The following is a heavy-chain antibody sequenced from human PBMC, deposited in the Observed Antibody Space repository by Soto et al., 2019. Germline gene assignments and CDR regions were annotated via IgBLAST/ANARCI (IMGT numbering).Heavy chain of an antibody. V-gene: IGHV3-30*03. CDR3: ASPAYSTPAGLEEPSDY. CDR1: GFTFSSYG. CDR2: ISYDGSKK. D-gene: IGHD6-13*01. Sequence: GGSLRLSCAASGFTFSSYGMHWVRQAPGKGLEWVAVISYDGSKKYYVDSVKGRFTISRDNAKNTLYLQMNSLRVDDTAIYYCASPAYSTPAGLEEPSDYWGPGTLVTVS. J-gene: IGHJ4*02.